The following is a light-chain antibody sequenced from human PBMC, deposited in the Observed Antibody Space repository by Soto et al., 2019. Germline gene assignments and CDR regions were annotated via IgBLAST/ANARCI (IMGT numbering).Light chain of an antibody. Sequence: QSALTQPASVSGSPGQSITISCSGTSNDVGGYDLVSWYQQHPGKAPRLIIYEATKRPSGVSDRFSASKSGNTASLTISALQAEDESYYSCCSFAGGATFVFGGGTKLTV. J-gene: IGLJ3*02. CDR2: EAT. CDR1: SNDVGGYDL. V-gene: IGLV2-23*02. CDR3: CSFAGGATFV.